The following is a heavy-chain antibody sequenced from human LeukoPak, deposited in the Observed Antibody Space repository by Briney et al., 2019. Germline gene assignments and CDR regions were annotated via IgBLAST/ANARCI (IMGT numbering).Heavy chain of an antibody. J-gene: IGHJ4*02. CDR3: ARDAGGVVPAAVADY. Sequence: GGSLRLSCAASGFTFSSYSMNWVRQAAGKGLERVSSISSSSSYIYYADSVKGRFTISRDNAKNSLYLQMNSLRAEDTAVYYCARDAGGVVPAAVADYWGQGTLVTVSS. CDR1: GFTFSSYS. V-gene: IGHV3-21*01. D-gene: IGHD2-2*01. CDR2: ISSSSSYI.